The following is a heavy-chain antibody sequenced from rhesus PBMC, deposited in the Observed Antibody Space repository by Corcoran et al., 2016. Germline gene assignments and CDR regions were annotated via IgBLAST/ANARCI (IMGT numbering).Heavy chain of an antibody. CDR3: ARDQFLEWLPDNRFDV. J-gene: IGHJ5-1*01. D-gene: IGHD3-3*01. CDR1: GGSLSDYYY. CDR2: IYGNSAST. V-gene: IGHV4S9*01. Sequence: QVQLQESDPGLVKPSETLSLTCAVSGGSLSDYYYWTWIRQPPGKGLEWIGNIYGNSASTYYNPSLKSRVTISKDTSKNQFFLKLSSVTAADTAVYYCARDQFLEWLPDNRFDVWGPGVLVTVSS.